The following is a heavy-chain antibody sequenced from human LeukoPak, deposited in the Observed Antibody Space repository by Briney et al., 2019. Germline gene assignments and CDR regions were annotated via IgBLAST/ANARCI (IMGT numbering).Heavy chain of an antibody. D-gene: IGHD2-2*01. J-gene: IGHJ4*02. Sequence: QTGGSLRLSCAASGFIFSSYAMSWVRQAPGKGLEWVSAISGSGGSTYYADSVKGRFTISRDNSKNTLYLQMNSLRAEDTAVYYCAKTLGYCSSTSCYALDYWGQGTLVTVSS. V-gene: IGHV3-23*01. CDR2: ISGSGGST. CDR3: AKTLGYCSSTSCYALDY. CDR1: GFIFSSYA.